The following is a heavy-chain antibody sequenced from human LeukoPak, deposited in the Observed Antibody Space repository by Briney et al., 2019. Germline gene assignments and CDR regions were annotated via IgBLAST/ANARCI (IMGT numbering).Heavy chain of an antibody. CDR1: GYTFTGYY. V-gene: IGHV1-2*02. J-gene: IGHJ4*02. CDR3: ARTYSSGWYYDY. Sequence: ASVKVSCKASGYTFTGYYMHWVRQAPGQGLEWMGWINPNRGGTNYAQKFQGSVTMTRDTSINTAYMELSRLGSDDTAVYYCARTYSSGWYYDYWGQGTLVTVSS. D-gene: IGHD6-19*01. CDR2: INPNRGGT.